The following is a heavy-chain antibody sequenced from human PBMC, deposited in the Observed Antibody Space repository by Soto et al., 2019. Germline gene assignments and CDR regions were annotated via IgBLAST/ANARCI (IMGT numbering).Heavy chain of an antibody. CDR3: ASHDYGDYGGTLR. CDR2: IYYSGST. J-gene: IGHJ4*02. CDR1: GGSISSYY. D-gene: IGHD4-17*01. V-gene: IGHV4-59*01. Sequence: SETLSLTCTVSGGSISSYYWSWIRQPPGKGLEWIGYIYYSGSTNYNPSLKSRVTISVDTSKNQFSLKLSSVAAADTAVYYCASHDYGDYGGTLRWGQGTLVTVSS.